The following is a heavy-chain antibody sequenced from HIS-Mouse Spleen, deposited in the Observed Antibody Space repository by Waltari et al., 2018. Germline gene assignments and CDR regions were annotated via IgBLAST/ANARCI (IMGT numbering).Heavy chain of an antibody. CDR3: AHRGSCSSTSCFQAPLYFDY. D-gene: IGHD2-2*01. V-gene: IGHV2-5*02. J-gene: IGHJ4*02. Sequence: QITLKESGPTLVKPTQTLTLTCTFSGFSLSTSGVGVGWIRQPPGKALEWLALIYWDDDKRYSPSLKSRLTITKDTSKNQVVLTMTNMDPVDTATYYCAHRGSCSSTSCFQAPLYFDYWGQGTLVTVSS. CDR1: GFSLSTSGVG. CDR2: IYWDDDK.